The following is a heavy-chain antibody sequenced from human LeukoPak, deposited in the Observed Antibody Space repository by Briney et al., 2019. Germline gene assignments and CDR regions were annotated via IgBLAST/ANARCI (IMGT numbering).Heavy chain of an antibody. V-gene: IGHV3-66*01. D-gene: IGHD6-13*01. J-gene: IGHJ4*02. CDR1: GFTVSSNY. CDR3: ARAQQLILFDY. CDR2: IYSGGST. Sequence: GGSLRLSCAASGFTVSSNYMSWVRQAPGKGLEWVSVIYSGGSTYYADSVKGRFTISRDNSKNTLYLQMNSLRAEDTAVYYCARAQQLILFDYWGQGTLVTVAS.